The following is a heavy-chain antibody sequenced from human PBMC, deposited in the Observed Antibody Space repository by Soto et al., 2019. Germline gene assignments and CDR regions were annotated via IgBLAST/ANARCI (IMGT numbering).Heavy chain of an antibody. CDR3: ARWVVRGVNSYYYYGMDV. D-gene: IGHD3-10*01. J-gene: IGHJ6*02. Sequence: GGSLRLSCAASGFTFSSYWMSWVRQAPGKGLEWVANIKQDGSEKYYVDSVKGRFTISRDNAKNSLYLQMNSLRAEDTAVYYCARWVVRGVNSYYYYGMDVWGQGTTVTVSS. CDR2: IKQDGSEK. CDR1: GFTFSSYW. V-gene: IGHV3-7*05.